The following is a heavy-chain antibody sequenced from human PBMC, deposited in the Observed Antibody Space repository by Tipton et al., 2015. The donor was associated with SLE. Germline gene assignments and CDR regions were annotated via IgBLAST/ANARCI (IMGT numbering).Heavy chain of an antibody. D-gene: IGHD2-2*01. CDR1: GYTFTSYA. V-gene: IGHV1-3*01. J-gene: IGHJ6*04. CDR2: INAGNGNT. CDR3: ARTYCSSTSCLMDV. Sequence: QLVQSGAEVKKPGASVKVSCKASGYTFTSYAMHWVRQDPGQRLEWMGWINAGNGNTKYSQKFQGRVTITRDTSASRAYMELSSLRSEDTAVYYCARTYCSSTSCLMDVWGKGTTVTVSS.